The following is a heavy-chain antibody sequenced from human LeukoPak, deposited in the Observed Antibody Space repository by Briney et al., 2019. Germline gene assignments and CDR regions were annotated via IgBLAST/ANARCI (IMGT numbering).Heavy chain of an antibody. CDR3: ARGGRWLQFNY. V-gene: IGHV4-61*01. Sequence: PSETLSLTCTVSGGSVNSGTYYWSWIRQPLGKGLEWIGYISYSGSTNYNPSLKSRVTISVDTSKNQFSLKLSSVTAADTAVYYCARGGRWLQFNYWGQGTLVTVSS. CDR1: GGSVNSGTYY. CDR2: ISYSGST. D-gene: IGHD5-24*01. J-gene: IGHJ4*02.